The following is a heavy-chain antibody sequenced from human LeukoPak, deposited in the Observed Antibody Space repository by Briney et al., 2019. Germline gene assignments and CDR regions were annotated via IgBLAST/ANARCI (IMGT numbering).Heavy chain of an antibody. D-gene: IGHD3-10*01. CDR3: ARSRGHGSGTYDSYYFGY. Sequence: GGSLRLSCAASGFTFEDYGMHWVRQAPGKGLEWVAIIWYDGSNTYYADSVKGRFTISRDNSKNTLYLRTNSLRAEDTAVYYCARSRGHGSGTYDSYYFGYWGQGTLVSVSS. J-gene: IGHJ4*02. CDR2: IWYDGSNT. CDR1: GFTFEDYG. V-gene: IGHV3-33*08.